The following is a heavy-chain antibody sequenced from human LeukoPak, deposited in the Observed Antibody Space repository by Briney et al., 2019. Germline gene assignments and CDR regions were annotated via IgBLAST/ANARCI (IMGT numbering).Heavy chain of an antibody. CDR2: IYSNGIT. V-gene: IGHV4-4*07. CDR3: ASSPDFYYYYMDV. J-gene: IGHJ6*03. Sequence: SETLSLTCTVSGGSISSYHWSWIRQAAGKGLEWIGRIYSNGITNYNPSLKSRLTMSIDTSKKEFSLKLTSVTAADTGVYYCASSPDFYYYYMDVWGNGTTVTDSS. CDR1: GGSISSYH.